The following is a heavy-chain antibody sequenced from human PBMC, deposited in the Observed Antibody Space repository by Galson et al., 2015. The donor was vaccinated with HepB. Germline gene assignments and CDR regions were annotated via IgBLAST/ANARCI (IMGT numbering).Heavy chain of an antibody. V-gene: IGHV1-18*04. CDR2: MSANNGNT. CDR1: GYTFTSYG. J-gene: IGHJ4*02. CDR3: ARDRSWGYFDY. Sequence: SVKVSCKASGYTFTSYGINWVRQAPGQGLEWMGWMSANNGNTNYAQKFQGRVTMTTDTSTSTAYMELRSLRSEDTAVYYCARDRSWGYFDYWGQGTLVTVSS. D-gene: IGHD3-10*01.